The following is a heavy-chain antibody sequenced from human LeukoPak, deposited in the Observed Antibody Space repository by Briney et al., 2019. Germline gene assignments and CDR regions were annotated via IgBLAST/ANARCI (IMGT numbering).Heavy chain of an antibody. Sequence: SETLSLTCTVSGGTLSSSNYCWGCIRQSPGKWLEWIGNIFYRGRTYYKSSLKSRVTISVNTSKNQFSLKLSSVTAADTAVHYCARAFEYYYFDYWGQGTLVTVSS. CDR2: IFYRGRT. D-gene: IGHD2/OR15-2a*01. CDR3: ARAFEYYYFDY. J-gene: IGHJ4*02. V-gene: IGHV4-39*01. CDR1: GGTLSSSNYC.